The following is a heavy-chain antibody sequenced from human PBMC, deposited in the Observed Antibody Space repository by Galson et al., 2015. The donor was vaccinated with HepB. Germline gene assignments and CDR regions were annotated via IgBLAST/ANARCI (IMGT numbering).Heavy chain of an antibody. D-gene: IGHD2-8*01. V-gene: IGHV1-3*01. CDR1: GYTLTAYA. CDR2: INAGTGNR. CDR3: ARDRCANGICYTLIDY. J-gene: IGHJ4*02. Sequence: SVKVSCKASGYTLTAYAMHWVRKAPGQRLEWMGWINAGTGNRKYSQKFHGSVTITRDTSASTAFMELSSLTSEDTAVYYFARDRCANGICYTLIDYWGLGTLVTVSS.